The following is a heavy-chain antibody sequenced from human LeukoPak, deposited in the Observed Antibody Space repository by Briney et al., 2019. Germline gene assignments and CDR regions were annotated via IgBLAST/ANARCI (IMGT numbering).Heavy chain of an antibody. Sequence: GGALRLSCAASGFTFSSYAMHWVRQAPGKGLEWVAVISYDGSNKYYADSVKGRFTISRDNSKNTLYQQMNSLRAEDTAVYYCAASGGSSGWELDYWGQGTLVTVSS. CDR3: AASGGSSGWELDY. J-gene: IGHJ4*02. CDR2: ISYDGSNK. D-gene: IGHD6-19*01. CDR1: GFTFSSYA. V-gene: IGHV3-30-3*01.